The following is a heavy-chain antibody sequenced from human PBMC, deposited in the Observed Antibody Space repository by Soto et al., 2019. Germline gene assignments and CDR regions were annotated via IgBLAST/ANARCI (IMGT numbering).Heavy chain of an antibody. CDR2: VFHTGDT. CDR1: GDSISSSVW. Sequence: SETLSLTCAVSGDSISSSVWWTWVRQPPGKGLEWIGEVFHTGDTYFNPSLRSRVTISEDTSKNQFSLKLLSVTTADTAVYFCAAGEASSRNLAPYYLDFWGQGTLVTVSS. J-gene: IGHJ4*02. CDR3: AAGEASSRNLAPYYLDF. D-gene: IGHD6-13*01. V-gene: IGHV4-4*02.